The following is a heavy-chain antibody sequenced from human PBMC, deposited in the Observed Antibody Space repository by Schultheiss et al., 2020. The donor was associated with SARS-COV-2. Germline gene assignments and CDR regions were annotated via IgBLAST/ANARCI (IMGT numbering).Heavy chain of an antibody. J-gene: IGHJ4*02. CDR3: AKDLAIVSAALFDY. CDR1: GFTFSSYA. D-gene: IGHD5/OR15-5a*01. V-gene: IGHV3-23*01. Sequence: GGSLRLSCSASGFTFSSYAMSWVRQAPGKGLEWVSAISGSGGSTYYADSVKGRFTISRDNSKNTLYLQMNSLRAEDTAVYYCAKDLAIVSAALFDYWGQGTLVTVSS. CDR2: ISGSGGST.